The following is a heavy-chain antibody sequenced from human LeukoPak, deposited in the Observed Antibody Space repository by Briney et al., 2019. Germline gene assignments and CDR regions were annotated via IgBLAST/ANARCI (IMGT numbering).Heavy chain of an antibody. J-gene: IGHJ6*02. CDR3: ARGVVPGPGYGMDV. Sequence: GGSLRLSCAASGFTFNSYAMIWLRQAPGKGREWVSAISGSGRNTYYADSVKGRFTISRDNSKNTLYLQMNSMRAEDTAVYYCARGVVPGPGYGMDVWGQGTTVTVSS. V-gene: IGHV3-23*01. CDR1: GFTFNSYA. D-gene: IGHD2-2*01. CDR2: ISGSGRNT.